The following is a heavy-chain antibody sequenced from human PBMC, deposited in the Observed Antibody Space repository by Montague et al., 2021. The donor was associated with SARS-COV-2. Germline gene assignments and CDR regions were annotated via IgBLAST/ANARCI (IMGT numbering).Heavy chain of an antibody. J-gene: IGHJ2*01. D-gene: IGHD6-19*01. Sequence: SETLSLTCTVSSGSISSYYWNWIRQSPGKGLEWIGYIYYSGSTKYNPSLKSRVTISVDTSTSQMSLRLNSVTAADTAVYYCAGDRGRFWHFDLWGRGTLVTVSS. CDR2: IYYSGST. CDR1: SGSISSYY. CDR3: AGDRGRFWHFDL. V-gene: IGHV4-59*01.